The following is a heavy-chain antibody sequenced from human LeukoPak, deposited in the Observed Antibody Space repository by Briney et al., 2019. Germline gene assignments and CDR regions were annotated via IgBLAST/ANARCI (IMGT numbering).Heavy chain of an antibody. J-gene: IGHJ4*02. Sequence: GSLRLSCAASGFNISDFWMTWVRQAPGKGLEWVANIKEDGTEKHLVDSVKGRFTISRDNTKNLLYLQMNSLRGDDMATYYCVRESRPGGAMGLYHNFDYWGQGTLVAVSS. CDR1: GFNISDFW. D-gene: IGHD3-16*01. CDR2: IKEDGTEK. CDR3: VRESRPGGAMGLYHNFDY. V-gene: IGHV3-7*01.